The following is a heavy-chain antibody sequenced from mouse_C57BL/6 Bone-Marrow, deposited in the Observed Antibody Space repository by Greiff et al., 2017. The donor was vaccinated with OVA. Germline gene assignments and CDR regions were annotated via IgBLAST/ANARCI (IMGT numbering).Heavy chain of an antibody. CDR2: ISSGGSYT. D-gene: IGHD3-2*02. J-gene: IGHJ2*01. Sequence: VHVKQSGGDLVKPGGSLKLSCAASGFTFSSYGMSWVRQTPDKRLEWVATISSGGSYTYYPDSVKGRFTISRDNAKNTLYLQMSSLKSEDTAMYYCARQDSSGSDYWGQGTTLTVSS. CDR1: GFTFSSYG. V-gene: IGHV5-6*01. CDR3: ARQDSSGSDY.